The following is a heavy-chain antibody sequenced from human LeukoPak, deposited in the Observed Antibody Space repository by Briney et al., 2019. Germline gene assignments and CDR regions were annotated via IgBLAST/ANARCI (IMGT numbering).Heavy chain of an antibody. J-gene: IGHJ4*02. CDR2: IYTSGST. CDR3: AKLGTLGKFDSYGYVGFDY. V-gene: IGHV4-61*02. D-gene: IGHD5-18*01. Sequence: SQTLSLTCTVSGGSISSGSYYWSWIRQPAGKGLEWIGRIYTSGSTNYNPSLKSRVTKSVDKSKNQFSLNLSSVTAADTAVYYCAKLGTLGKFDSYGYVGFDYWGQGIQVTVSS. CDR1: GGSISSGSYY.